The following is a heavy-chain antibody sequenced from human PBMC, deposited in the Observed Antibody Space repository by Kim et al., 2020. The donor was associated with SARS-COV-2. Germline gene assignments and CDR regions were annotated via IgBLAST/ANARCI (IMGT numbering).Heavy chain of an antibody. Sequence: SETLSLTCAVYDGSFSDYYWSWIRQPPGKGLEWIGEIYHSGSTDYNPSLKSRATISVGTSKNQFSLKLSSVTAADTAVYYCARSPGWLIAARPFDYWGQGTLVTVSS. CDR1: DGSFSDYY. CDR2: IYHSGST. V-gene: IGHV4-34*01. D-gene: IGHD6-6*01. CDR3: ARSPGWLIAARPFDY. J-gene: IGHJ4*02.